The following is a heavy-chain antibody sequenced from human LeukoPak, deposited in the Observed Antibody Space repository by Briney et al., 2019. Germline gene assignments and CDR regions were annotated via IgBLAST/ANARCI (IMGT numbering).Heavy chain of an antibody. D-gene: IGHD2-21*01. Sequence: GGSLRLSCAASGFTFSNYWMHWVRQAPGKGLVWVSRMNNDGSGTTYADSVRGRFTISRDNAKSTLYLQMNSLRAEDTAVYFCAREIMVSREWYFDLWGRGTLVTVAS. V-gene: IGHV3-74*01. CDR2: MNNDGSGT. CDR3: AREIMVSREWYFDL. J-gene: IGHJ2*01. CDR1: GFTFSNYW.